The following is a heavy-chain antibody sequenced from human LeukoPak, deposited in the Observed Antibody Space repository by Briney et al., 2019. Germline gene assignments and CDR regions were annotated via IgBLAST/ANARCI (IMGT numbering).Heavy chain of an antibody. Sequence: PGGSLRLSCAASGFTFSSYSMNWVRQAPGKGLEWVSYISSSSSIIYYADSVKGRFTISRDNVKNSLYLQMNSLRAEDRAVYYCARDPGGHFDYWGQGTLVTVSS. CDR2: ISSSSSII. J-gene: IGHJ4*02. CDR3: ARDPGGHFDY. D-gene: IGHD3-16*01. V-gene: IGHV3-48*01. CDR1: GFTFSSYS.